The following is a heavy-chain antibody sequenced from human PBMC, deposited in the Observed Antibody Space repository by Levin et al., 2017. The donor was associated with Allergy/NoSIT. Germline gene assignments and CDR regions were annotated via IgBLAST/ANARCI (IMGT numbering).Heavy chain of an antibody. D-gene: IGHD2-2*01. Sequence: GGSLRLSCKASGYTFSNYGINWVRQAPGQGLEWLGYISAYNGDTNYAQNLQGRVTMTTDTSTSTAYMELRSLRSDDTAVYYCASSGDSTDFDYWGQGTLVTVSS. CDR2: ISAYNGDT. CDR1: GYTFSNYG. CDR3: ASSGDSTDFDY. J-gene: IGHJ4*02. V-gene: IGHV1-18*01.